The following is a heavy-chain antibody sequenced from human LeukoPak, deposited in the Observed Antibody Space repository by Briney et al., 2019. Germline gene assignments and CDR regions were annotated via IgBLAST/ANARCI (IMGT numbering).Heavy chain of an antibody. J-gene: IGHJ4*02. CDR2: IYYSGST. D-gene: IGHD2-15*01. CDR1: GGSISSYY. Sequence: KPSETLSLTCTVSGGSISSYYWSWIRQPPGKGLEWIGYIYYSGSTNYNPSLKSRVTTSVDTSKNQFSLKLSSVTAADTAVYYCARELRYLNYFDYWGQGTLVTVSS. V-gene: IGHV4-59*01. CDR3: ARELRYLNYFDY.